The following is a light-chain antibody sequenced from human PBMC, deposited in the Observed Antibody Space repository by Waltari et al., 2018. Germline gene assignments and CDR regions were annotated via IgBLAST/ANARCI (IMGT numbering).Light chain of an antibody. V-gene: IGKV4-1*01. CDR1: QSVSYSSDNKNC. Sequence: DIVMTQSPDSLPVSLGERATFNCKSSQSVSYSSDNKNCLAWYQQKPGQPPRLRIYGASPRESGVPDRFSGSGSGTDFTLTISSLQAEDVAVYYCHQYCSMPYTFGQGTKLEIK. CDR3: HQYCSMPYT. CDR2: GAS. J-gene: IGKJ2*01.